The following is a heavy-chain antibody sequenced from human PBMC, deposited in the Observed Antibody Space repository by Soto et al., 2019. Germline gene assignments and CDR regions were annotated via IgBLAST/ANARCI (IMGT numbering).Heavy chain of an antibody. CDR1: GGSISSYY. CDR3: ARLNSSSFFFD. Sequence: LETLSLTCTVSGGSISSYYWSWIRQPPGKGLEWIGYIYYSGSTNYNPSLKSRVTISVDTSRNQFSLKLSSVTAADTAVYYCARLNSSSFFFDWGQGTLVTVSS. J-gene: IGHJ4*02. CDR2: IYYSGST. D-gene: IGHD6-13*01. V-gene: IGHV4-59*01.